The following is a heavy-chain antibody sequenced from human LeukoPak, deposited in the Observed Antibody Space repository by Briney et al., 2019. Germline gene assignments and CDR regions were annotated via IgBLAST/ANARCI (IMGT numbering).Heavy chain of an antibody. CDR2: INIDGSST. CDR1: GFTFNNYW. CDR3: ARETRDSSGFGAFDI. J-gene: IGHJ3*02. V-gene: IGHV3-74*01. Sequence: GGSLRLSCAASGFTFNNYWMHWVRQAPGKGLVWVSRINIDGSSTSYADSVKGRFTASRDNAKNSLFLQMNSLRAEDTAVYYCARETRDSSGFGAFDIWGRGTMVTVS. D-gene: IGHD3-22*01.